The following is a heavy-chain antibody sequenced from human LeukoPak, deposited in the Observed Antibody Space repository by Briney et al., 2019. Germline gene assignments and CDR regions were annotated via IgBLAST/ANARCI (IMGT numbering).Heavy chain of an antibody. J-gene: IGHJ4*02. CDR2: IYSGGTT. D-gene: IGHD1-14*01. V-gene: IGHV3-66*01. CDR3: ASKVTTGY. CDR1: GLTVNSNY. Sequence: PGGSLRLSCVVSGLTVNSNYMSWVRQAPGKGLEWVSVIYSGGTTNYADSVKGRFIVYRDNSKNTLYLQMNSPRAEDTAVYYCASKVTTGYWGQGTLVTVSS.